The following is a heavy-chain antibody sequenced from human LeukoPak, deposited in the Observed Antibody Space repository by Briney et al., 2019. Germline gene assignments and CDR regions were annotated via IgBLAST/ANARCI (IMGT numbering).Heavy chain of an antibody. CDR3: ASPIAVAGTAYYYGMDV. D-gene: IGHD6-19*01. CDR2: ISNSSSYI. V-gene: IGHV3-21*01. CDR1: GFTFSSYS. J-gene: IGHJ6*02. Sequence: PGGSLRLSCAASGFTFSSYSLNWVRQAPGKGLEWVSSISNSSSYIYYADSVKGRFTISRDNAKNSLYLQMNSLRAEDTAVYYCASPIAVAGTAYYYGMDVWGQGTTVTVSS.